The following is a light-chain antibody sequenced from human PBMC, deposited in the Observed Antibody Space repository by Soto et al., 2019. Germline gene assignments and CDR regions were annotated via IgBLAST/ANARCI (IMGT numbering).Light chain of an antibody. CDR1: SSNIGAGYE. V-gene: IGLV1-40*01. Sequence: QSVLTQPPSVSGAPGQRVTISCTGSSSNIGAGYEVHWYQQLPRTAPKLLIYGNSNRPSGVPDRFSGSKSGTSASLAITGLQAEDEADYYSQSYDNSLSGMVFGGGTKVTVL. CDR2: GNS. J-gene: IGLJ2*01. CDR3: QSYDNSLSGMV.